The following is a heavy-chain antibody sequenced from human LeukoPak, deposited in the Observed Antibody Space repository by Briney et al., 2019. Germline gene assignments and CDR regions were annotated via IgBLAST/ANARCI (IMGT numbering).Heavy chain of an antibody. CDR2: IYYSGST. D-gene: IGHD3-10*01. V-gene: IGHV4-59*01. CDR3: ASSPLWFGESQLSY. Sequence: PSETLSLTCTVSGGSISSYYWSWIRQPPGKGLEWIGYIYYSGSTNYNPSLKSRVTISVDTSKNQFSLKLSSVTAADTAVYYCASSPLWFGESQLSYWGQGTLVTVSS. J-gene: IGHJ4*02. CDR1: GGSISSYY.